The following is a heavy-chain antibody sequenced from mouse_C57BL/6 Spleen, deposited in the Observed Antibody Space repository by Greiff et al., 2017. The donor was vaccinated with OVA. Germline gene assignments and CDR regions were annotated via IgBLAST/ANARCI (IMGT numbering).Heavy chain of an antibody. Sequence: EVKLVESGGGLVKPGGSLKLSCAASGFTFSSYAMSWVRQTPEKRLEWVATISDGGSYTYYPDNVKGRFTISRDNAKNNLYLQMSHLKSEDTAMYYCAREYDYDRFFDYWGQGTTLTVSS. J-gene: IGHJ2*01. D-gene: IGHD2-4*01. V-gene: IGHV5-4*01. CDR2: ISDGGSYT. CDR3: AREYDYDRFFDY. CDR1: GFTFSSYA.